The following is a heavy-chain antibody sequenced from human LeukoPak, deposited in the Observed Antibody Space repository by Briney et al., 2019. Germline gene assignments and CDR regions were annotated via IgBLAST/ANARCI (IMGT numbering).Heavy chain of an antibody. CDR1: GYTFTGYY. Sequence: ASVKVSCKASGYTFTGYYMHWVRQAPGQGIEWLGWINPNSGGTNYAQKFQGRVTMTRDTPISTAYMELSRLRSDDTAVYYCARDLASFHYFDYWGQGTLVTVSS. J-gene: IGHJ4*02. D-gene: IGHD2-2*01. CDR2: INPNSGGT. CDR3: ARDLASFHYFDY. V-gene: IGHV1-2*02.